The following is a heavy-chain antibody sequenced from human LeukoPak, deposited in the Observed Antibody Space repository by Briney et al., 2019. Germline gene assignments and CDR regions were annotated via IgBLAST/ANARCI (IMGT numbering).Heavy chain of an antibody. J-gene: IGHJ5*02. CDR2: IKQDGSEK. CDR3: ARAKPLRGAGTEKWFDP. Sequence: GGSLRLSCAASGFTFSSNWMSWVRQAPGKGLEWVANIKQDGSEKYYVDSVKGRFTISRDNAKNLLFLQMNSLRSEDTAVYYCARAKPLRGAGTEKWFDPWGQGTLVTVSS. D-gene: IGHD6-13*01. V-gene: IGHV3-7*03. CDR1: GFTFSSNW.